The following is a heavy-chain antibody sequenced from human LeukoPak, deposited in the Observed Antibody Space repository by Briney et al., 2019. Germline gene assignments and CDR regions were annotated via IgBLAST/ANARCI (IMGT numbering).Heavy chain of an antibody. V-gene: IGHV4-39*01. CDR2: FYYSGST. Sequence: SETLSLTCTVSGGSISSSTYYWAWIRQPPGKGLEWIGNFYYSGSTNYNPSLKSRVTISVDTSKNQFSLKLSSVTAADTAVYYCARHRELRYFDWLSPFDYWGQGTLVTVSS. CDR1: GGSISSSTYY. D-gene: IGHD3-9*01. CDR3: ARHRELRYFDWLSPFDY. J-gene: IGHJ4*02.